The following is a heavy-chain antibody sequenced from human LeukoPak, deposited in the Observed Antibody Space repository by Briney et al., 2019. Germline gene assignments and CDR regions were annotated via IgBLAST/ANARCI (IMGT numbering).Heavy chain of an antibody. CDR1: GYTFTSYV. Sequence: ASVKVSCKASGYTFTSYVISWVRQAPGQGLEWMGWISAYNGNTNYAQKLQGRVTMTTDTSTSTAYMELRSLRSDDTAVYYCARGVRDSSSWYLVWFDPWGQGTLVTVSS. CDR2: ISAYNGNT. J-gene: IGHJ5*02. CDR3: ARGVRDSSSWYLVWFDP. V-gene: IGHV1-18*01. D-gene: IGHD6-13*01.